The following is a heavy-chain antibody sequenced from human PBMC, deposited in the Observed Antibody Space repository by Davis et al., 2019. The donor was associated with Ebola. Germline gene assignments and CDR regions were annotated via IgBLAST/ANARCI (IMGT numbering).Heavy chain of an antibody. Sequence: PSETLSLTCTVSGGSVSSGSYYWSWIRQPPGKGLEWIGYIYYSGSTNYNPSLKSRVTISVDTSKNQFSLKLSSVTAADTAVYYCARGHGVGWGTKDVWGKGTTVTVSS. V-gene: IGHV4-61*01. CDR1: GGSVSSGSYY. J-gene: IGHJ6*04. CDR2: IYYSGST. D-gene: IGHD3-16*01. CDR3: ARGHGVGWGTKDV.